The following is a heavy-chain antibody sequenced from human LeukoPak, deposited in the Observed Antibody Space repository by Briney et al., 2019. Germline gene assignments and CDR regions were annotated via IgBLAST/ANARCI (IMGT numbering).Heavy chain of an antibody. CDR3: GREGDYGDYSKSFYYMDV. J-gene: IGHJ6*03. V-gene: IGHV4-4*07. D-gene: IGHD4-17*01. CDR1: GGSIGTYY. Sequence: PSETLSLTCTVSGGSIGTYYWSWIRQPAGQGLEWIGRIYTSENTDYNPSLKSRVTMSVDMSTSQFSLRLTSVTAADTAVYYCGREGDYGDYSKSFYYMDVWGKGTTVTVSS. CDR2: IYTSENT.